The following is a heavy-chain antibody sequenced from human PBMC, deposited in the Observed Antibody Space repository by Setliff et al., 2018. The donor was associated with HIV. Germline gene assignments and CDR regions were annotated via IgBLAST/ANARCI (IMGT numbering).Heavy chain of an antibody. V-gene: IGHV4-39*01. CDR1: GDSVTSGSYY. CDR2: IYHSEST. J-gene: IGHJ4*02. D-gene: IGHD5-12*01. Sequence: SETLSLTCIVSGDSVTSGSYYWGWIRQPPGKGLEWIGSIYHSESTYYNPSLKNRVTISVDTSKNQFSLKLSSVTAADTAVYYCARGHRWLQFRKNYFDYWGQGTLVTVSS. CDR3: ARGHRWLQFRKNYFDY.